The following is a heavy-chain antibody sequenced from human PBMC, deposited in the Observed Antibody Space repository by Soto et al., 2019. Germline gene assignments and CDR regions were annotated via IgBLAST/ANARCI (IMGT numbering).Heavy chain of an antibody. D-gene: IGHD1-7*01. CDR2: IIVGSGNT. Sequence: GASVKVSCKASGFTFTSSAVQWVRQARGQRLEWIGWIIVGSGNTNYAQKFQERVTITRDMSTSTAYMELSSLRSEDTAVYYCARGGGDWNWVDYWGQGTLVTVSS. CDR1: GFTFTSSA. V-gene: IGHV1-58*01. CDR3: ARGGGDWNWVDY. J-gene: IGHJ4*02.